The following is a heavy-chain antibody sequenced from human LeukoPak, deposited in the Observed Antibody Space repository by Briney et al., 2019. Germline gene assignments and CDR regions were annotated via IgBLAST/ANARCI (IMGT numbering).Heavy chain of an antibody. CDR1: GFTFSSYW. J-gene: IGHJ4*02. CDR3: ARVEWIYCSGGSCYGPLFDY. CDR2: IKQDGSEK. D-gene: IGHD2-15*01. V-gene: IGHV3-7*01. Sequence: PGGSLRLSCAASGFTFSSYWMSWVRQAPGKGLEWVANIKQDGSEKYYVDSVKGRFTISRDNAKNSLCLQMNSLRAGDTAVYYCARVEWIYCSGGSCYGPLFDYWGQGTLVTVSS.